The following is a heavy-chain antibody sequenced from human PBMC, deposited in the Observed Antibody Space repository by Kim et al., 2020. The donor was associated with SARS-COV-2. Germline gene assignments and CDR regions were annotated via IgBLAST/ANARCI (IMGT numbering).Heavy chain of an antibody. CDR1: GGSISSYY. J-gene: IGHJ4*02. CDR2: IYYSGST. V-gene: IGHV4-59*13. CDR3: ARVHGRKYKGWKLERLDYFDY. Sequence: SETLSLTCTVSGGSISSYYWSWIRQPPGKGLEWIGYIYYSGSTNYNPSLKSRVTISVDTSKNQFSLKLSSVTAADTAVYYCARVHGRKYKGWKLERLDYFDYWGQGTLVTVSS. D-gene: IGHD1-1*01.